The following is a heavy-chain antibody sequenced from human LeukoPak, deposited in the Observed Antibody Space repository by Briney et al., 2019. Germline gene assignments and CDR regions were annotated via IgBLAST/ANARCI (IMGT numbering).Heavy chain of an antibody. V-gene: IGHV3-64*01. CDR2: ISSDGGST. Sequence: GGSLRLSCGASGFTFSGYPMHWVRQAPGKGLECVSGISSDGGSTYYSNSVKGRFTISRDNSKNTVYLQMGSLRAEDMAVNYCARGLNYYGSGSLLDYGMDVWGQGTTVTVSS. CDR1: GFTFSGYP. J-gene: IGHJ6*02. CDR3: ARGLNYYGSGSLLDYGMDV. D-gene: IGHD3-10*01.